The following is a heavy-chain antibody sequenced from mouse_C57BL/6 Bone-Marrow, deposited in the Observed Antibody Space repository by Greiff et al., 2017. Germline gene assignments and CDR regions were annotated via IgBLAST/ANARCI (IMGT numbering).Heavy chain of an antibody. CDR2: INPYNGDT. CDR3: ASYGYDEGFAY. CDR1: GYSFTGYF. J-gene: IGHJ3*01. Sequence: VQLQQSGPELVKPGDSVKISCKASGYSFTGYFMNWVMQSHGKSLEWIGRINPYNGDTFYNQKFKGKATLTVDKSSSTAHMELRSLTSEDAAVCYCASYGYDEGFAYWGQGTLVTVSA. D-gene: IGHD2-2*01. V-gene: IGHV1-20*01.